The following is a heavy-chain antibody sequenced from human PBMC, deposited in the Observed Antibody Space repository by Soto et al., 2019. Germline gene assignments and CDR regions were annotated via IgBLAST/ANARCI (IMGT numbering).Heavy chain of an antibody. J-gene: IGHJ6*02. Sequence: LRLSCAASGFTFSSDWMHWVRQAPGEGLVWVSRINSDGSSTSYADSVKGRFTISRDNAKNTLYLQMNSLRAEDTAVYYCARDLPTVEMATTTNFPLLYYYYGMDVWGQGTTVTVSS. V-gene: IGHV3-74*01. D-gene: IGHD5-12*01. CDR1: GFTFSSDW. CDR2: INSDGSST. CDR3: ARDLPTVEMATTTNFPLLYYYYGMDV.